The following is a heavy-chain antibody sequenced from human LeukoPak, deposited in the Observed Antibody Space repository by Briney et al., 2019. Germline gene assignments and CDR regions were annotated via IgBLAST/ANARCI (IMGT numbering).Heavy chain of an antibody. CDR1: GFTFSSYY. CDR3: ARTAHPVRNYFDY. V-gene: IGHV3-11*01. D-gene: IGHD2-2*01. Sequence: GGSLRLSCAASGFTFSSYYMSWIRQAPGKGLECVSYISSSDITIYYADSVKGRFTISRDNAKNSLYPQMNSLRAEDTAVYYCARTAHPVRNYFDYWGQGTLVTVSS. CDR2: ISSSDITI. J-gene: IGHJ4*02.